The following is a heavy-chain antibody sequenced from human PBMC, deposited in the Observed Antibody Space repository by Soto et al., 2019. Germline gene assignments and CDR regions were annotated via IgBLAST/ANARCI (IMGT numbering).Heavy chain of an antibody. CDR3: ARARYDSSGYSFYYGMDV. J-gene: IGHJ6*02. Sequence: ASVKGSCKASGDTFIGFYIPWGRQGPGQGLVWMGWINPNIGGTNFAQKFQGWVTMTSDTSISTAYMELSRLRSDDTAVYYCARARYDSSGYSFYYGMDVWGQGTTVTVSS. V-gene: IGHV1-2*04. CDR2: INPNIGGT. D-gene: IGHD3-22*01. CDR1: GDTFIGFY.